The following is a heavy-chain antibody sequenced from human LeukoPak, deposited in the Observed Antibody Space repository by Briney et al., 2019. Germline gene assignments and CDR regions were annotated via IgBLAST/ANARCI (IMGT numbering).Heavy chain of an antibody. CDR2: ISAYNGNT. Sequence: ASVTVSCKASGYTFTSYSISWVRQAPGQGLEWMGWISAYNGNTNYAQKLQGRVTMTTDTSTSTAYMELRSLRSDDTAVYYCARGTKTTVVTPDFDYWGQGTLVTVSS. J-gene: IGHJ4*02. CDR3: ARGTKTTVVTPDFDY. V-gene: IGHV1-18*01. D-gene: IGHD4-23*01. CDR1: GYTFTSYS.